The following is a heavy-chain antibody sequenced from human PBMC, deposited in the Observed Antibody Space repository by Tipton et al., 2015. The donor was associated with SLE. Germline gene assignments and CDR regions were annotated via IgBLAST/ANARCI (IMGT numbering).Heavy chain of an antibody. Sequence: QVQLVQSGAEVKKPGASVKVSCKASGYTFAIFDIHWVRQAPGQGLEWMGWVNPNSGNTAYAQKFQGRVTMTRDTSTSTAYMELSSLRSDDTAVYYCARGPGSVRGGHVFWGRGTLVTVSS. CDR1: GYTFAIFD. J-gene: IGHJ4*02. V-gene: IGHV1-8*01. CDR2: VNPNSGNT. CDR3: ARGPGSVRGGHVF. D-gene: IGHD3-10*01.